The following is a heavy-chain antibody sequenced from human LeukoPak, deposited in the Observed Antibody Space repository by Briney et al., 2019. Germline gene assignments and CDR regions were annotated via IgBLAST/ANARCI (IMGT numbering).Heavy chain of an antibody. V-gene: IGHV3-7*05. D-gene: IGHD6-6*01. CDR1: GFTFSSYW. J-gene: IGHJ4*02. CDR3: AKPILSYSSSSLFDY. CDR2: IKQDGSEK. Sequence: GGSLRLSCAASGFTFSSYWMSWVCQTPGKGLEWVANIKQDGSEKYYVDSVKGRFTISRDNANNSLYLQMDSLRAEDTAVYYCAKPILSYSSSSLFDYWGQGTLVTVSS.